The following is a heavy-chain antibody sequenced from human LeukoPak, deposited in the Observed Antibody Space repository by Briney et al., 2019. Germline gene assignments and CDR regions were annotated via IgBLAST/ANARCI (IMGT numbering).Heavy chain of an antibody. J-gene: IGHJ4*02. V-gene: IGHV1-18*01. Sequence: GASVKASCKASGYTFTSYGISWVRQAPGQGLEWMGWISAYNGNTNYAQKLQGRVTMTTDTSTSTAYMELRSLRSDDTAVYYCARDPNYDSSHYFDYWGQGTLVTVSS. CDR2: ISAYNGNT. CDR3: ARDPNYDSSHYFDY. CDR1: GYTFTSYG. D-gene: IGHD3-22*01.